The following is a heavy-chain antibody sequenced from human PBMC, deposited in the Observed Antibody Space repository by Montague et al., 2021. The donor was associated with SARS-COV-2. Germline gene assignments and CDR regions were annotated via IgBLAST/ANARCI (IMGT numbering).Heavy chain of an antibody. CDR2: IYHTRST. CDR3: SRKESGRSDLAY. CDR1: GDSISTYNC. V-gene: IGHV4-4*02. Sequence: SETLSLTCVVSGDSISTYNCWSWVRLPPGKGLEWVGEIYHTRSTNYKPSLKRRVSMSVAKSWNQFSLRLTSVTAADTAIYYCSRKESGRSDLAYWGQGTLVTVSS. J-gene: IGHJ4*02. D-gene: IGHD1-26*01.